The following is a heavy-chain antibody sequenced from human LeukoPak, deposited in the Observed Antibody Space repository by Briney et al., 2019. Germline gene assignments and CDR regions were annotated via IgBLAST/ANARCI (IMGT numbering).Heavy chain of an antibody. Sequence: PSETLSLTCTVSGGSISSYYWSWIRQPPGKGLEWIGYIYYSGSTNYNPSLKSRVTISVDTSKNQFSLKLSSVTAADTAVYYCALSHPRYFDWSSPGGYFDYWGQGTLVTVSS. CDR1: GGSISSYY. J-gene: IGHJ4*02. D-gene: IGHD3-9*01. CDR2: IYYSGST. CDR3: ALSHPRYFDWSSPGGYFDY. V-gene: IGHV4-59*01.